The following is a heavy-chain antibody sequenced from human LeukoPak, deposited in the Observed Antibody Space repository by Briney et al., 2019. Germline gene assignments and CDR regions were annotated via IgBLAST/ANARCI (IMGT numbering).Heavy chain of an antibody. J-gene: IGHJ6*02. CDR3: ARAPDPQTYYYYSSSDGMDV. D-gene: IGHD3-22*01. CDR1: GYTFTSYA. Sequence: ASVKVSCKASGYTFTSYAMNWVRQAPGQGLEWMGWINTNTGNPTYAQGFTGRFVFSLDTSVSTAYLQISSLKAEDTAVYYCARAPDPQTYYYYSSSDGMDVWGQGTTVTVSS. CDR2: INTNTGNP. V-gene: IGHV7-4-1*02.